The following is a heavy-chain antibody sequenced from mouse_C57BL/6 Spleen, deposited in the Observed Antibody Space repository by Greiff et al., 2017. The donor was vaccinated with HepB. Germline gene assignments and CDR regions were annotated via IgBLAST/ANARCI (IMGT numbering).Heavy chain of an antibody. V-gene: IGHV5-6*01. D-gene: IGHD2-4*01. CDR1: GFTFSSYG. CDR2: ICSGGSYT. J-gene: IGHJ4*01. Sequence: EVQRVESGGDLVKPGGSLKLSCAASGFTFSSYGMSWVRQTPDKRLEWVATICSGGSYTYYPDSVKGRFTISRDNAKNTLYLQMSSLKSEDTAMYYCARLYYDYFYAMDYWGQGTSVTVSS. CDR3: ARLYYDYFYAMDY.